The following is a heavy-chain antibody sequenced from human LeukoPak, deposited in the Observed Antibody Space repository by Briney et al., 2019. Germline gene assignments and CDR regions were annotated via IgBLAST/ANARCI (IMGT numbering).Heavy chain of an antibody. V-gene: IGHV3-30*02. CDR2: IRYDGSNK. CDR1: GFTFSSYG. J-gene: IGHJ5*02. Sequence: PGGSLRLSCAASGFTFSSYGMHWVRQAPGKGLEWVAFIRYDGSNKYYADSVKGRFTISRDNSKNTLYLQMNSLRAEDTAVYYCAKARIAARPGWFDPWGQGTLVTVSS. CDR3: AKARIAARPGWFDP. D-gene: IGHD6-6*01.